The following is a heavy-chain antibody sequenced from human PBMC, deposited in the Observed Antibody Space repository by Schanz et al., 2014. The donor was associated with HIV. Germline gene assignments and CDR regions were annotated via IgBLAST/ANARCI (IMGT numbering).Heavy chain of an antibody. CDR1: GYTFTSYG. CDR3: ARDKTVATWAYYYGMDV. D-gene: IGHD4-4*01. V-gene: IGHV1-18*01. J-gene: IGHJ6*02. CDR2: ISAYNGNT. Sequence: QVQLVQSGAEVKKPGASVKVSCKASGYTFTSYGISWVRQAPGQGLEWMGWISAYNGNTKYAQRLQGRVTMTTDTSTSTAYMELRSLRSDDTAVYYCARDKTVATWAYYYGMDVWGQGTTVTVS.